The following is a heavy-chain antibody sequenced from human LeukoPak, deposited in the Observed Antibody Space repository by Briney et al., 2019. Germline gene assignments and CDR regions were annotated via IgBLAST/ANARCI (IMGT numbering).Heavy chain of an antibody. J-gene: IGHJ4*02. D-gene: IGHD3-10*01. CDR1: GYTLTELS. CDR3: ATDMVRGVIMTSDY. V-gene: IGHV1-24*01. Sequence: ASVKVSCKVSGYTLTELSMPWVRQAPGKGLEWMGGFDPEDGETIYAQKFQGRVTMTEDTSTDTAYMELSSLRSEDTAVYYCATDMVRGVIMTSDYWGQGTLVTVSS. CDR2: FDPEDGET.